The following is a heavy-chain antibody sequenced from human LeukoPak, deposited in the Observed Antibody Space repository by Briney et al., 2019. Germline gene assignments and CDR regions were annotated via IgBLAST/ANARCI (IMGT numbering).Heavy chain of an antibody. D-gene: IGHD4-17*01. CDR1: GFSFSSYG. CDR2: IRSDGSNK. J-gene: IGHJ4*02. Sequence: PGGSLRLSCAGSGFSFSSYGMHWVRQAPGKGLEWMAFIRSDGSNKYYADSVKGRFTISRDNSKNTLYLQMNSLRAEDTAVYYCAKDSYGDYVDYWGQGTLVTVSS. CDR3: AKDSYGDYVDY. V-gene: IGHV3-30*02.